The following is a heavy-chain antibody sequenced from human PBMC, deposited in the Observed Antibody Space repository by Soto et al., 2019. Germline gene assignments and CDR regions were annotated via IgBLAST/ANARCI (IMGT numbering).Heavy chain of an antibody. CDR1: GFTFSSYG. CDR3: AYVWGGYSGYDRFEDYYYYGMDV. Sequence: GGSLRLSCAASGFTFSSYGMHWVRQAPGKGLEWVAVISYDGSNKYYADSVKGRFTISRDNSKNTLYLQMNSLRAEDTAVYYCAYVWGGYSGYDRFEDYYYYGMDVWGQGTTVTVSS. J-gene: IGHJ6*02. D-gene: IGHD5-12*01. CDR2: ISYDGSNK. V-gene: IGHV3-30*03.